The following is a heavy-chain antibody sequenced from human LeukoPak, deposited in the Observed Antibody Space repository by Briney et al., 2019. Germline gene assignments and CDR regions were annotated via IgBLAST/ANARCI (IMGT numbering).Heavy chain of an antibody. CDR2: INSDGTST. CDR3: ATQPGTPLAPADY. Sequence: GGSLRLSCAASGFTLGSYWMHWVRQAPGKGLVWVSRINSDGTSTSYADSVQGRFTISRDNAKNTLYLQMNSLRAEDTAVYYCATQPGTPLAPADYWGQGTLVTVSS. V-gene: IGHV3-74*01. CDR1: GFTLGSYW. D-gene: IGHD6-19*01. J-gene: IGHJ4*02.